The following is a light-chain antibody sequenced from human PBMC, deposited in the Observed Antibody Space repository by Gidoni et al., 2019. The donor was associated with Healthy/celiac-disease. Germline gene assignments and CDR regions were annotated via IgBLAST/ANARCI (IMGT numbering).Light chain of an antibody. J-gene: IGLJ2*01. V-gene: IGLV1-44*01. CDR1: SSNIGSNT. Sequence: QSVLTQPPSASGTPGQRVTISCSGSSSNIGSNTVNGYQQLPGTAPKLLIYSNNQRPSGVPDRFSGSKSGTSASLAISGLQSEDEADYYCAAWDDSLNGVVFGGGTKLTVL. CDR2: SNN. CDR3: AAWDDSLNGVV.